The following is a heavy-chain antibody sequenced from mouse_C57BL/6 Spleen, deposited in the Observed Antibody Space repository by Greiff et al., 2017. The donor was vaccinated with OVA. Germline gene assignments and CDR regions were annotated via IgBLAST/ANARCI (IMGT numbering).Heavy chain of an antibody. Sequence: EVKVVESGGGLVQPGESLKLSCESNEYEFPSHDMSWVRKTPEKRLELVAAINSDGGSTYYPDTMERRFIISRDNTKKTLYLQMSSLRSEDTALNYCARRGDASWFAYWGQGTLVTVSA. J-gene: IGHJ3*01. CDR3: ARRGDASWFAY. V-gene: IGHV5-2*01. CDR2: INSDGGST. CDR1: EYEFPSHD.